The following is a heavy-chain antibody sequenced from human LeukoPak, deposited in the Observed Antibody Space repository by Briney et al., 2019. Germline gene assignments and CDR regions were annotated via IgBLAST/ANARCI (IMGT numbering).Heavy chain of an antibody. CDR2: IKQDGSEK. V-gene: IGHV3-7*01. J-gene: IGHJ4*02. CDR3: ATAIGSYGSGSYYKDY. D-gene: IGHD3-10*01. Sequence: GGSLRLSCAASGFTFSSYWMSWVRQAPGKGLEWVANIKQDGSEKYYVDSVKGRFTISRDNAKNSLYLQMNSLRAEDTAVYYCATAIGSYGSGSYYKDYWGQGTLVTVSS. CDR1: GFTFSSYW.